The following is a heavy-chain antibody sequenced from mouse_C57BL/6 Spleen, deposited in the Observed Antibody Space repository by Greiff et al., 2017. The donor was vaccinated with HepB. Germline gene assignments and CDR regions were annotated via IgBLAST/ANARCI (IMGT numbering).Heavy chain of an antibody. V-gene: IGHV1-52*01. Sequence: VQLKQPGAELVRPGSSVKLSCKASGYTFTSYWMHWVKQRPIQGLEWIGSIDPSDSETHYNQKFKDKATLTVDKSSSTAYMQLSSLTSEDSAVYYCARSYGYAMDYWGQGTSVTVSS. J-gene: IGHJ4*01. CDR2: IDPSDSET. CDR1: GYTFTSYW. D-gene: IGHD1-1*01. CDR3: ARSYGYAMDY.